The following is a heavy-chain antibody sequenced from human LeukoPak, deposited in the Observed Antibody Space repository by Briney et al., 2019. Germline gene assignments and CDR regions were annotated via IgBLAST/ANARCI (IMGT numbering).Heavy chain of an antibody. CDR3: AADSAPDTSGYYYDAFDI. D-gene: IGHD3-22*01. CDR1: GFTFTSSA. CDR2: IVVGSGNT. V-gene: IGHV1-58*02. Sequence: ASVTVSFTSSGFTFTSSAMQWVRQPRGQRLEWIGWIVVGSGNTNYAQKFQERVTVTRDMSTSTAYMELSSLISDDTAVYYCAADSAPDTSGYYYDAFDIWGQGTMVTVSS. J-gene: IGHJ3*02.